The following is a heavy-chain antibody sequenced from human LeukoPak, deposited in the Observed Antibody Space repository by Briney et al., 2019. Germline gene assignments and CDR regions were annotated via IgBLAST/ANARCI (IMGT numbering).Heavy chain of an antibody. Sequence: PSETLSLTCTVSGGSISRYSWSWIRKPPGKGLEWIGYIYSSGSTNYKPSLKSRVTISIDTAKNQFSLKLNSVTAADTAMYYCARVETSAWSTSYYYYFHMDVWGKGATVTISS. CDR1: GGSISRYS. D-gene: IGHD6-19*01. V-gene: IGHV4-59*01. CDR2: IYSSGST. CDR3: ARVETSAWSTSYYYYFHMDV. J-gene: IGHJ6*03.